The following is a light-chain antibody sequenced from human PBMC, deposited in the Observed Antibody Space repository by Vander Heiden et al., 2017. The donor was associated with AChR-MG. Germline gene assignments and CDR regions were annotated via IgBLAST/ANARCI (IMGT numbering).Light chain of an antibody. Sequence: DIQMTQSPSSLSASVGDRVTFPRRAGQGISSYVNWYQQKPGKPPKLLIYAASSLKSGVPSGFSGSGSGTDFSPTISSLQPEDFATYYCQLSYSTSSTFGQGTKVEIK. CDR3: QLSYSTSST. J-gene: IGKJ1*01. CDR1: QGISSY. CDR2: AAS. V-gene: IGKV1-39*01.